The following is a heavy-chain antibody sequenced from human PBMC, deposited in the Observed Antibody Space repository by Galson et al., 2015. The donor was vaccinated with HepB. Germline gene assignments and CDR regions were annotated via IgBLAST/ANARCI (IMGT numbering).Heavy chain of an antibody. CDR2: IKQDGSEK. CDR3: ARVLVFWSGYSAYNPYYFDY. J-gene: IGHJ4*02. V-gene: IGHV3-7*01. Sequence: SLRLSCAASGFTFSRYWMGWVRQAPGKGLEWVASIKQDGSEKYYVGSVKGRSTIYRDDAKNSQYLQMNSLRAEDTAVYYCARVLVFWSGYSAYNPYYFDYWGQGTLVTVSS. CDR1: GFTFSRYW. D-gene: IGHD3-3*01.